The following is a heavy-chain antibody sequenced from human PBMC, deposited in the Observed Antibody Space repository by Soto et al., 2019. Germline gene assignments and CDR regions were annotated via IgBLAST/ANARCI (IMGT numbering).Heavy chain of an antibody. CDR2: IYYSGTT. Sequence: SETLSLSCTVSGGSVSRGGSYWSWIRLHPGTGLEWIGYIYYSGTTYFNPSLKSRASISLDTSKNEFSLKLTSVTAADTAVYYCARRALPQCINGVCYKDGFWDYWGQGALVTVS. CDR3: ARRALPQCINGVCYKDGFWDY. CDR1: GGSVSRGGSY. V-gene: IGHV4-31*03. J-gene: IGHJ4*02. D-gene: IGHD2-8*01.